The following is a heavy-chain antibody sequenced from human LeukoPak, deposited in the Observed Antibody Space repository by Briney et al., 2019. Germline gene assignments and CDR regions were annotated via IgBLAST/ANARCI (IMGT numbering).Heavy chain of an antibody. CDR1: GFTFSSYS. CDR3: AKDKRDYDSSGYSARNWFDP. D-gene: IGHD3-22*01. Sequence: GGSLRLSCAASGFTFSSYSMNWVRQAPGKGLEWVSSISGTGDYIYYADSVKGRFTISRDNGKNSLYLQMNSLRAEDTAVYYCAKDKRDYDSSGYSARNWFDPWGQGTLVTVSS. V-gene: IGHV3-21*04. CDR2: ISGTGDYI. J-gene: IGHJ5*02.